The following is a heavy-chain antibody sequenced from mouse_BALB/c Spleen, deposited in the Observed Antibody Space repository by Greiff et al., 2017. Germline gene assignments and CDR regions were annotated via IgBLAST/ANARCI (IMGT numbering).Heavy chain of an antibody. D-gene: IGHD1-1*01. CDR1: GYSITSDYA. CDR2: ISYSGST. Sequence: VQLKESGPGLVKPSQSLSLTCTVTGYSITSDYAWNWIRQFPGNKLEWMGYISYSGSTSYNPSLKSRISITRDTSKNQFFLQLNSVTTEDTATYYCARSRALREESGYFDYWGQGTTLTVSS. CDR3: ARSRALREESGYFDY. J-gene: IGHJ2*01. V-gene: IGHV3-2*02.